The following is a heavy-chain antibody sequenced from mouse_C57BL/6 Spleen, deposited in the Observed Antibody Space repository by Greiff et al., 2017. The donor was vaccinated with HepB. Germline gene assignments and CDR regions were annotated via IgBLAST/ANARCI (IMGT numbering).Heavy chain of an antibody. D-gene: IGHD1-1*01. J-gene: IGHJ1*03. CDR1: GFTFSSYT. Sequence: DVMLVESGGGLVKPGGSLKLSCAASGFTFSSYTMSWVRQTPEKRLEWVATISGGGGNTYYPDSVKGRFTISRDNAKNTLYLQMSSLRSEDTALYYCARQNYYGSSYWYFDVWGTGTTVTVSS. CDR3: ARQNYYGSSYWYFDV. CDR2: ISGGGGNT. V-gene: IGHV5-9*01.